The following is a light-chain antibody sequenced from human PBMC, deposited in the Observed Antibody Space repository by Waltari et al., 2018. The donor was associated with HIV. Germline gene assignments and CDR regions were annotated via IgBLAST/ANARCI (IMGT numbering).Light chain of an antibody. J-gene: IGKJ4*01. CDR1: QSISVY. CDR3: QQSYSTPPT. Sequence: DIQMTRSPSSLSASIGDRVTITCRASQSISVYLNWYQQKPGKAPRLLISAASSLQTGVPPRFSDSGSGTDFTLTISSLQPEDIATYYCQQSYSTPPTFGGGTKVEIK. V-gene: IGKV1-39*01. CDR2: AAS.